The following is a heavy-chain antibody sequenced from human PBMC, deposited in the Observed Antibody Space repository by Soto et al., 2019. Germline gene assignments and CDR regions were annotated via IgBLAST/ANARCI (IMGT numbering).Heavy chain of an antibody. V-gene: IGHV2-5*02. Sequence: QITLKESGPTLVKPTQTLTLTCTFSGFSLSTSGVGVGWIRQPPGKALEWLALIYWDDDKRYSPSLKNRLTITKDTSKNQEVLTMTDMDPVDTATYYCALMAYYYASGLFDFCGQGTLVTVSS. J-gene: IGHJ4*02. CDR3: ALMAYYYASGLFDF. CDR1: GFSLSTSGVG. CDR2: IYWDDDK. D-gene: IGHD3-10*01.